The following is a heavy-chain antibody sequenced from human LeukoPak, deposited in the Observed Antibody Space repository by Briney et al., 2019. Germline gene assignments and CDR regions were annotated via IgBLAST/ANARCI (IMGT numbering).Heavy chain of an antibody. CDR1: GGSISTYY. D-gene: IGHD3-22*01. CDR2: IYSSGST. J-gene: IGHJ3*02. CDR3: ACLTTADAFDI. Sequence: SETLSLTCTVSGGSISTYYWSWIRQPAGKGLEWIGRIYSSGSTNYNPSLKSRVTVSVDTSKNQFSLKLSSVTAADTAVYYCACLTTADAFDIWGQGTMVTVSS. V-gene: IGHV4-4*07.